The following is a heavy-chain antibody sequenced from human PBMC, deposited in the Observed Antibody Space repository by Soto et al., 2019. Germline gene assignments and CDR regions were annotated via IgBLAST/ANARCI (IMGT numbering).Heavy chain of an antibody. CDR3: ARDGKVDIDRGGYYYYDMDV. J-gene: IGHJ6*02. CDR2: IFTSGSA. Sequence: QVQLQESGPGLVRPSETLSLTCTVSGGSVGTGINYWTWIRQPPGKGLEWIGNIFTSGSANYDPPLKPRVTISVDTSKNQFALKLTSVTAADTAVYYCARDGKVDIDRGGYYYYDMDVWGQGTTVTVSS. D-gene: IGHD5-12*01. V-gene: IGHV4-61*01. CDR1: GGSVGTGINY.